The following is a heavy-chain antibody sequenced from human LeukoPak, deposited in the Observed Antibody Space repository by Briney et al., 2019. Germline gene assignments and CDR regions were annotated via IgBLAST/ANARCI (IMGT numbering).Heavy chain of an antibody. J-gene: IGHJ4*02. V-gene: IGHV1-46*01. CDR3: ARARGVATITSPFAY. CDR1: GHTFTSYY. D-gene: IGHD5-24*01. Sequence: ASVKVSCKASGHTFTSYYMHWVRQAPGQGLEWMGIINPSGGSTSYAQKFQGRVTMTRDMSTSTVYMELSSLRSEDTAVYYCARARGVATITSPFAYWGQGTLVTVSS. CDR2: INPSGGST.